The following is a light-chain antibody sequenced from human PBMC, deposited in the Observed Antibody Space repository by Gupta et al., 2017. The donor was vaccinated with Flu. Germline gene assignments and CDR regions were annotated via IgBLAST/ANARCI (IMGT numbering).Light chain of an antibody. J-gene: IGLJ3*02. V-gene: IGLV1-47*01. CDR3: AAWDDSLRGVWV. CDR2: SNN. CDR1: SSNIGSNY. Sequence: GSSSNIGSNYLYWYQQLPGTAPKLLTYSNNQRPSGVPYRFSVSKSGTSASLAIRGLRSEDEADYYCAAWDDSLRGVWVFGGGTKLTVL.